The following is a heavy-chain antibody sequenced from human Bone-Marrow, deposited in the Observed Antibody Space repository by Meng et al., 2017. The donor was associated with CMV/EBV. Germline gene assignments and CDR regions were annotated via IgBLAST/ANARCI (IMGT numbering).Heavy chain of an antibody. CDR3: AKSIAVAGAYIDY. V-gene: IGHV3-23*01. CDR1: GFTFSGYA. D-gene: IGHD6-19*01. Sequence: GGSLRLSCAASGFTFSGYAMSWVRQAPGKGLEWVSTIFGRGDTTYYAESVKGRFTISRDNSKNTLYLQMNSLRAEDTAIYYCAKSIAVAGAYIDYWGQGKWVTVSS. CDR2: IFGRGDTT. J-gene: IGHJ4*02.